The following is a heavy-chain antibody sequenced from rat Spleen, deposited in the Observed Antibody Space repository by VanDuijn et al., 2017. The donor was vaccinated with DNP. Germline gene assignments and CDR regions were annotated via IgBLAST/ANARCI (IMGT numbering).Heavy chain of an antibody. Sequence: QIQLQQSGAELAKPGSSVKISCKASGYTFTSYYVSWMKQTTGQGLDYIGYIDAGSGSTNYNEKFRGKATLTVDKSSSTAFLQLSSLTPDDSAVYYCASSNWGYYWYFDFWGPGTMVTVSS. CDR3: ASSNWGYYWYFDF. CDR2: IDAGSGST. V-gene: IGHV1-43*01. CDR1: GYTFTSYY. D-gene: IGHD5-1*01. J-gene: IGHJ1*01.